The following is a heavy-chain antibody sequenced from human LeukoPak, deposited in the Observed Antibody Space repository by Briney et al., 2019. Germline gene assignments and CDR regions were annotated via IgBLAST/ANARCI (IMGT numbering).Heavy chain of an antibody. V-gene: IGHV3-66*01. D-gene: IGHD4-17*01. J-gene: IGHJ3*02. CDR1: GFTVSSNY. Sequence: GGSLRLSCAASGFTVSSNYMSWVPQAPGKGLEWVSVIYSGGSTYYADSVKGRFTISRDNSKNTLYLQMNSLRAEDTAVYYCAREHDYGDRGAFDIWGQGTMVTVSS. CDR3: AREHDYGDRGAFDI. CDR2: IYSGGST.